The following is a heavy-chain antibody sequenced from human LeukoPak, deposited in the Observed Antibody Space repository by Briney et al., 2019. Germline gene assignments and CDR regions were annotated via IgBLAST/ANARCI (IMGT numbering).Heavy chain of an antibody. D-gene: IGHD3-22*01. J-gene: IGHJ4*02. CDR2: VSAYNGNT. Sequence: ASVKVSCKASGYTFTSYGISWVRQAPGQGLEWMGWVSAYNGNTHYAQKLQGRVTMTTDTSTSTVYMELRSLRSDDTAVYYCARGSPPRRNYDSRGYYSYYFDYWGQGTLVTVSS. V-gene: IGHV1-18*01. CDR3: ARGSPPRRNYDSRGYYSYYFDY. CDR1: GYTFTSYG.